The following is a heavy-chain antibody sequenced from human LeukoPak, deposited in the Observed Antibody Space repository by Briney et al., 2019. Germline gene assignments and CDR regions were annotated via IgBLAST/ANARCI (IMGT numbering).Heavy chain of an antibody. Sequence: GGSLRLSRAASGFTLSGYWMHWVRQAPGKGLVWVSRINSDGNSRTYADSVKGRFTISRDNAKNTLYLQMDSLRAEDTAVYCCARDPAPSGWYDYWGQGTLVTVSS. CDR3: ARDPAPSGWYDY. CDR1: GFTLSGYW. D-gene: IGHD6-19*01. J-gene: IGHJ4*02. V-gene: IGHV3-74*01. CDR2: INSDGNSR.